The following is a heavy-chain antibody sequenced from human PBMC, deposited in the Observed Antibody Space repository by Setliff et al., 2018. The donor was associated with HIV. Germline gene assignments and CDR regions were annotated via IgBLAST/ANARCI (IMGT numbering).Heavy chain of an antibody. CDR3: ARGSLYSSSSCFDY. V-gene: IGHV4-38-2*02. J-gene: IGHJ4*02. Sequence: PSETLSLTCTVSGYSISSGYYWGWIRQPPGKGLEWIGSIYARGSTYYNPSLKSRVTISVDTSKNQFSLKLSSVTAADTAVYYCARGSLYSSSSCFDYWGQGTLVTVSS. D-gene: IGHD6-13*01. CDR2: IYARGST. CDR1: GYSISSGYY.